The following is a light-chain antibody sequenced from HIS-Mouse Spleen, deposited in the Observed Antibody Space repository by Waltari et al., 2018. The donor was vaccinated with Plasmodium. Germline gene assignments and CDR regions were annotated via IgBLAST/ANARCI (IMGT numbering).Light chain of an antibody. CDR1: SSAVGGYTY. V-gene: IGLV2-8*01. J-gene: IGLJ2*01. Sequence: QSALTQPPSASGSPGQSVTISCTGTSSAVGGYTYVSWYQQHPGTAPKLMIYEVSKRPSGVPDRFSGSKSGNTASLTVSGLQAEDEADYYCSSYAGSNNLVFGGGTKLTVL. CDR2: EVS. CDR3: SSYAGSNNLV.